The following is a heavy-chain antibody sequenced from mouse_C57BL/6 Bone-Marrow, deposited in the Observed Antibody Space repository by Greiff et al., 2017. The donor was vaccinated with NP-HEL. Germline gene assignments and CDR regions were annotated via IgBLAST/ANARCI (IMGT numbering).Heavy chain of an antibody. CDR2: IDPENGDT. CDR1: GFNINDDY. D-gene: IGHD3-3*01. Sequence: VQLQQPGAELVRPGASVKLSCTASGFNINDDYMHWVKQRPEQGLEWIGWIDPENGDTEYAPKFQGKATITADTSSNTAYLQLSSLTSEDAAVYYCTTLFYYAIDYWGQGTSVTVSS. V-gene: IGHV14-4*01. CDR3: TTLFYYAIDY. J-gene: IGHJ4*01.